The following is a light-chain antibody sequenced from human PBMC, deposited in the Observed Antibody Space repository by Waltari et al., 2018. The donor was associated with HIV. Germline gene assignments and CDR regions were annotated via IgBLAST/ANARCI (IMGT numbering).Light chain of an antibody. Sequence: QSALTQPASVSGSPGQSITIPCTGTSSAVGGYNSVPWYQLHPGKAPKLMIYAVSNRPSGVSNRFSGSKSDNTASLTISGLQAEDEADYYCSSYTSTSTVYVFGTGTEVTVL. J-gene: IGLJ1*01. CDR2: AVS. V-gene: IGLV2-14*03. CDR3: SSYTSTSTVYV. CDR1: SSAVGGYNS.